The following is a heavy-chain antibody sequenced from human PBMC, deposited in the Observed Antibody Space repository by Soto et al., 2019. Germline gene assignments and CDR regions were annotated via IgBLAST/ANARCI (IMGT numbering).Heavy chain of an antibody. D-gene: IGHD6-19*01. V-gene: IGHV1-18*01. J-gene: IGHJ4*02. CDR2: ISAYNGNT. CDR1: GYTFTSYG. Sequence: QVQLVQSGAEVKKPGASVKVSCKASGYTFTSYGISWVRQAPGQGLEWMGWISAYNGNTNYAQKLQGRVTMTTDTSTSTGYMELRSLRSDDTAVYYCARATYSSGWYRFDYFDYWGQGTLVTVSS. CDR3: ARATYSSGWYRFDYFDY.